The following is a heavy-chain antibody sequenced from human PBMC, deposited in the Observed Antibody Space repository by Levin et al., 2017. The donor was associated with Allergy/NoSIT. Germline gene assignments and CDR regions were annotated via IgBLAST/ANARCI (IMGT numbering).Heavy chain of an antibody. CDR2: ISPAGSTI. CDR1: GFTFSTYS. J-gene: IGHJ5*02. V-gene: IGHV3-48*01. CDR3: ARDQYYSGSGNYNHHWFDP. Sequence: GGSLRLSCAASGFTFSTYSMNWVRQAPGKQLEWVSYISPAGSTIHYADSVKGRFTVSRDNAKNSLYLQMNSLRAEDTAVYYCARDQYYSGSGNYNHHWFDPWGQGTLVTVSS. D-gene: IGHD3-10*01.